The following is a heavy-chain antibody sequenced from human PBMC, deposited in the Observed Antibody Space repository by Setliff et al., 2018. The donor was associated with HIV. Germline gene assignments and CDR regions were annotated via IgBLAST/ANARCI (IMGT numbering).Heavy chain of an antibody. CDR3: SRGIAVAGHDFANTPGDI. CDR1: GKSLSNYW. CDR2: IDPSDSYI. D-gene: IGHD6-19*01. J-gene: IGHJ3*02. Sequence: ESLKISCKGSGKSLSNYWINWVRQMPGKGLEWMGRIDPSDSYINYDPSFQGHVTISADKSTNTAFLQWSSLKASDSAMYYCSRGIAVAGHDFANTPGDIWGQGTMVTVSS. V-gene: IGHV5-10-1*01.